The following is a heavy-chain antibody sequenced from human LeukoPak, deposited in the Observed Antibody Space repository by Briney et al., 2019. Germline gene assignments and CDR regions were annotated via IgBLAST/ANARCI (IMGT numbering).Heavy chain of an antibody. Sequence: PSEILSLTCTVSGGSISSSYWSWIRQPAGKGLEWIGRVYTSGSTNYNYNPSLKSRLTMSVETSKNQFSLKLSSVTAADTAVYYCARDPNSALWGQGTLVTVS. V-gene: IGHV4-4*07. J-gene: IGHJ4*02. D-gene: IGHD2-21*01. CDR3: ARDPNSAL. CDR2: VYTSGST. CDR1: GGSISSSY.